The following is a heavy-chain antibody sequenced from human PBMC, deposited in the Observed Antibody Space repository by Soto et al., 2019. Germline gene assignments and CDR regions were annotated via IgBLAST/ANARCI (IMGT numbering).Heavy chain of an antibody. CDR1: GYTFTGYY. CDR2: INPNSGGT. Sequence: QVQLVQSGAEVKKPGASVKVSCKASGYTFTGYYMHWVRQAPGQGLEWMGWINPNSGGTNYAQKFQGWVTMTRDTSISTAYMELSRLRSDDTAVYYCARGNVPVDTAMDLGYWGQGTLVTVSS. V-gene: IGHV1-2*04. J-gene: IGHJ4*02. D-gene: IGHD5-18*01. CDR3: ARGNVPVDTAMDLGY.